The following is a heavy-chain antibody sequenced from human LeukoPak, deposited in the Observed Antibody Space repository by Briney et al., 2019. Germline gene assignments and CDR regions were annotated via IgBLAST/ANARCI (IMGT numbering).Heavy chain of an antibody. D-gene: IGHD3-3*01. V-gene: IGHV4-34*01. J-gene: IGHJ4*02. CDR2: INHSGST. Sequence: SETLSLTCAVYGGSFSGYYWSWIRQPPGKGLEWIGEINHSGSTNYNPSLRSRVTISVDTSKNQFSLNLSSVTAADTAVYYCARGDWSGYYSYFDYWGQGTLVTVSS. CDR3: ARGDWSGYYSYFDY. CDR1: GGSFSGYY.